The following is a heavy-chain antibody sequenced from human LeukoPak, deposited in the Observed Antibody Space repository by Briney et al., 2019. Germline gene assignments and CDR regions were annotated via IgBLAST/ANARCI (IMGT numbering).Heavy chain of an antibody. CDR3: ARRKYSSGSVDYFDY. CDR2: VSNSGGST. CDR1: GFTFSNYA. D-gene: IGHD6-19*01. J-gene: IGHJ4*02. Sequence: GGSLRLSCAASGFTFSNYAMNWVRQAPEKGLEWVSGVSNSGGSTYYADPVKGRFTISRDNSKNTLYLQMNSLRAEDTAVYYCARRKYSSGSVDYFDYWGQGTLVTVSS. V-gene: IGHV3-23*01.